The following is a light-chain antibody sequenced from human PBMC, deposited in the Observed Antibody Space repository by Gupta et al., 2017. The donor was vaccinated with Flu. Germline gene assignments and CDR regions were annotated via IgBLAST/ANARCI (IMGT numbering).Light chain of an antibody. V-gene: IGLV4-69*01. CDR2: LNSDGSH. CDR3: QTWETGIRG. Sequence: VKFNCTLSSGHSRRACAWHQQQPEQGPRHLMTLNSDGSHIKGDGIPYRFSVCSSGAQRYLTISRLESGGEADYYCQTWETGIRGFRGGDKLNVL. CDR1: SGHSRRA. J-gene: IGLJ3*02.